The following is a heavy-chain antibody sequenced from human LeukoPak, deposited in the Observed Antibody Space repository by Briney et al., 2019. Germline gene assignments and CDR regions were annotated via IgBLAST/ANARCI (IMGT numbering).Heavy chain of an antibody. CDR2: INPSGGST. D-gene: IGHD5/OR15-5a*01. V-gene: IGHV1-46*01. Sequence: GASVTVSCKASVYTFTNYYMHWVRQAPGQGLDWMGFINPSGGSTRYAQNFQGRGTMTRDTSTSTIYMELSSLRSEDTAVYYCARDPRGNSVYVFDYWGQGTLVTVSS. CDR1: VYTFTNYY. CDR3: ARDPRGNSVYVFDY. J-gene: IGHJ4*02.